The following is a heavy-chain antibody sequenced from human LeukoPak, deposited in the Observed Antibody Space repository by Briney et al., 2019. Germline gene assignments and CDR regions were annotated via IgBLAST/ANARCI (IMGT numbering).Heavy chain of an antibody. CDR1: GFTFGTYA. D-gene: IGHD3-10*01. Sequence: PGGSLRLSCAASGFTFGTYAMHWVRQAPGKRLEYVSAISSDGGSTFYAKSVEGRFTISRDNSKNTLYLQMGSLRAEDMAVYYCARVGGGSGSYSPPQYYFDYWGQGTLVTVSS. V-gene: IGHV3-64*01. CDR2: ISSDGGST. J-gene: IGHJ4*02. CDR3: ARVGGGSGSYSPPQYYFDY.